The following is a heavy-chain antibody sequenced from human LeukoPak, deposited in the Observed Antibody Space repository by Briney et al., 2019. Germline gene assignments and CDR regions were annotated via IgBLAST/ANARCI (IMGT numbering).Heavy chain of an antibody. Sequence: SETLSLTCIVSADSMSGDYWSWIRQPPGKGLEWIGYIYYSGTTNYSPSLKSRVTISVDTSKNQFSLELSSVAAADTAVYYCARSSGYGTRTDYWGQGTLVTVSS. J-gene: IGHJ4*02. D-gene: IGHD5-12*01. V-gene: IGHV4-59*01. CDR1: ADSMSGDY. CDR2: IYYSGTT. CDR3: ARSSGYGTRTDY.